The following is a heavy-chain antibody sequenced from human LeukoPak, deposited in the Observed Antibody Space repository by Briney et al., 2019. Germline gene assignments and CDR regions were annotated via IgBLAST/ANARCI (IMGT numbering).Heavy chain of an antibody. CDR1: GFTFSSYS. CDR2: ISRSAITI. Sequence: SGGSLRLSCAASGFTFSSYSMNWVRQAPGKGLEWVSTISRSAITIYYADSVKGRFTISRDNAKNSLYLQMNSLRAEDTAVYYCARVGVLSSSWLLYWGQGTLVTVSS. V-gene: IGHV3-48*04. J-gene: IGHJ4*02. CDR3: ARVGVLSSSWLLY. D-gene: IGHD6-13*01.